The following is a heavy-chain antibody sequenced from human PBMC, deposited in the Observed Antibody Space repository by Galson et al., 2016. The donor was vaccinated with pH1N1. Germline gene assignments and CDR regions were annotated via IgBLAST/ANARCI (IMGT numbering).Heavy chain of an antibody. D-gene: IGHD5-18*01. J-gene: IGHJ4*02. V-gene: IGHV4-31*03. CDR2: IYYSGST. CDR1: GGSISSGGYY. CDR3: ARVPRGEQLYYFDY. Sequence: LSLTCTVSGGSISSGGYYWSWLRQHPGKGLEWIGYIYYSGSTYYNPSLKSRVTISVDTSKNQFSLKLSSVTAADTAVFYCARVPRGEQLYYFDYWGQGTLVTVSS.